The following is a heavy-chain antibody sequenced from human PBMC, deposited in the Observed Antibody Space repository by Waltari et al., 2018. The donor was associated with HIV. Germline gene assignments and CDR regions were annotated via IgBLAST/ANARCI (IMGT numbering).Heavy chain of an antibody. J-gene: IGHJ4*02. CDR1: GGSISRYY. CDR2: IYYSGST. Sequence: QVQLQESGPGLVKPSETLSLTSTVPGGSISRYYWTWIRQPPGKGREWIGYIYYSGSTNYNPSLKSRVTISVDTSKNQFCRKLSSVAAADAAVYYCARAVVGATSPFDCWGQGTLVTVSS. D-gene: IGHD1-26*01. V-gene: IGHV4-59*01. CDR3: ARAVVGATSPFDC.